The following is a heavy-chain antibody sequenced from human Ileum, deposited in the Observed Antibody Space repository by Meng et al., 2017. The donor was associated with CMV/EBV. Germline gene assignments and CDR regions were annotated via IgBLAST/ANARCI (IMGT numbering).Heavy chain of an antibody. D-gene: IGHD3-22*01. Sequence: GESLKISCAASGFTFSNTWMSWVRQAPGMGLAWVANIKADGSEKYYVDSVKGRFTISRDNAKNSLYLHMNSLRVEDTAVYYCARDSDVDDSGYHGRPHYWGQGTLVTGAS. CDR2: IKADGSEK. J-gene: IGHJ4*02. V-gene: IGHV3-7*01. CDR1: GFTFSNTW. CDR3: ARDSDVDDSGYHGRPHY.